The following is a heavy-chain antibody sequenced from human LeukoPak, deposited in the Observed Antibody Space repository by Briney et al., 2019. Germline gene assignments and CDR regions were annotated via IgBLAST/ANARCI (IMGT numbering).Heavy chain of an antibody. CDR1: GGSISSGGYY. J-gene: IGHJ4*02. CDR3: ARELIAAALDY. CDR2: IYYSGST. V-gene: IGHV4-31*03. Sequence: SETLSLTCTVSGGSISSGGYYWSRIRQHPGKGLEWIGYIYYSGSTYYNPSLKSRVTISVDTSKNQFSLKLSSVTAADTAVYYCARELIAAALDYWGQGTLVTVSS. D-gene: IGHD6-13*01.